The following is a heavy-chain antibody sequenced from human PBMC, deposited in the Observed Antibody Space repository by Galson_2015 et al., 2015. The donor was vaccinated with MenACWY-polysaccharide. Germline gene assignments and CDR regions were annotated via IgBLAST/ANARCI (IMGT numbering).Heavy chain of an antibody. J-gene: IGHJ3*02. Sequence: SLKLSCEAPGFTFGIKGKNWVRQAPGKGLEWDTTFGGSGGATYYADSVKGMFTISRANSMNTLYLQMNSLRAEETAIYYCARCSGSSCYNSLDAFDIWGRGTMVTVSS. D-gene: IGHD2-2*02. CDR1: GFTFGIKG. V-gene: IGHV3-23*01. CDR2: FGGSGGAT. CDR3: ARCSGSSCYNSLDAFDI.